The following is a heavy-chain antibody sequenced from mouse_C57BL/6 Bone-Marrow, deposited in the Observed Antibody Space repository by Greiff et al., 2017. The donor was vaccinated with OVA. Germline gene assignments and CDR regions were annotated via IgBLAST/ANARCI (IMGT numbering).Heavy chain of an antibody. CDR3: ARDDGYYLYFDY. D-gene: IGHD2-3*01. V-gene: IGHV7-1*01. CDR1: GFTFSDFY. CDR2: SRNKANDYTT. J-gene: IGHJ2*01. Sequence: EVKLMESGGGLVQSGRSLRLSCATSGFTFSDFYMEWVRQAPGKGLEWIAASRNKANDYTTEYSASVKGRFIVSRDTSQSILYLQMNALRAEDTAIYYCARDDGYYLYFDYWGQGTTLTVSS.